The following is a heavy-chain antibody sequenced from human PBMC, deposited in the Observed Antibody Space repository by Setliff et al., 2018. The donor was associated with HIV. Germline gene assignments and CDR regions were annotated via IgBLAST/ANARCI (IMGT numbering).Heavy chain of an antibody. Sequence: ASVKVSCKASGYTFTGYYMHWVRQAPGQGLEWMGWINPNSGGTNYAQKFQGWVTMTRDTSISTAYMELSRLRAEDTAVYYCARGWHDSSDWLDYWGQGTLVTVSS. D-gene: IGHD3-22*01. CDR3: ARGWHDSSDWLDY. J-gene: IGHJ4*02. CDR1: GYTFTGYY. CDR2: INPNSGGT. V-gene: IGHV1-2*04.